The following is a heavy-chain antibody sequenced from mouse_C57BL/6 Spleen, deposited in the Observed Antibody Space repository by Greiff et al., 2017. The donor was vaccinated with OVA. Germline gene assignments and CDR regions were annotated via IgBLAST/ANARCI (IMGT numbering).Heavy chain of an antibody. V-gene: IGHV1-69*01. CDR3: ARSGPGDYGSSYWYFDV. D-gene: IGHD1-1*01. CDR2: IDPSDSYT. J-gene: IGHJ1*03. CDR1: GYTFTSYW. Sequence: QVQLQQPGAELVMPGASVKLSCKASGYTFTSYWMHWVKQRPGQGLEWIGEIDPSDSYTNYNQKFKGKSTLTVDKSSSTAYMQLSSLTSEDSAVYYCARSGPGDYGSSYWYFDVWGTGTTVTVSS.